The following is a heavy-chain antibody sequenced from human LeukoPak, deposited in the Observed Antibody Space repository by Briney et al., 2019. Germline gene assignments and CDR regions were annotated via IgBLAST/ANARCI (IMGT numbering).Heavy chain of an antibody. Sequence: ASVKVSCKASGYTFTSYYMHWVRQAPGQGLEWMGIINPSGGSTSYAQKFQGRVTMTRDMSTSTVYMELSSLRSEDTAVYYCASGDTVTTPSDAFDIRGQGTMVTVSS. CDR1: GYTFTSYY. D-gene: IGHD4-17*01. V-gene: IGHV1-46*01. J-gene: IGHJ3*02. CDR2: INPSGGST. CDR3: ASGDTVTTPSDAFDI.